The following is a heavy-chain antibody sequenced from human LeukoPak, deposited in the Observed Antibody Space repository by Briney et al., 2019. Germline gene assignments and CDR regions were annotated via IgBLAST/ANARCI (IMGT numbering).Heavy chain of an antibody. CDR3: ARDSSGWGLDV. V-gene: IGHV3-13*01. Sequence: GGSLRLSFADYGFILRCSDMQWVRQAAGTFLEWVSLIGRAGDTHYPDSVKGRFTISRENAKNSLYLQMNSLRAGDTGVYYCARDSSGWGLDVWGQGTTVTVSS. J-gene: IGHJ6*02. CDR1: GFILRCSD. D-gene: IGHD6-19*01. CDR2: IGRAGDT.